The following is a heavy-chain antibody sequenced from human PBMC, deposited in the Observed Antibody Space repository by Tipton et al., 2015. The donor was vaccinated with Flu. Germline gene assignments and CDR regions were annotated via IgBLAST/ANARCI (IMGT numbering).Heavy chain of an antibody. CDR2: IYYTGST. Sequence: GLVKPSETLSLTCTVSGGSISSSSYYWAWIRQPPGKGPEWIGSIYYTGSTNYNPSLKSRVTVSRDTSKNEFSLKLTSVTAADTAVYYCARPLTSYFYGMDVWGQGTTVTVSS. J-gene: IGHJ6*02. CDR3: ARPLTSYFYGMDV. CDR1: GGSISSSSYY. V-gene: IGHV4-39*01.